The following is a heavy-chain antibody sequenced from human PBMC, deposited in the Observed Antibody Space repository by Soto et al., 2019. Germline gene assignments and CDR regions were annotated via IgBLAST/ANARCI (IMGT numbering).Heavy chain of an antibody. V-gene: IGHV1-69*13. Sequence: SVKVSCKASGGTFSTYAVSWVRQAPGQGLEWMGAIIPMSNTANYAQNFRDRVTFTADESTSTAYMELSSLRSEDTAVYYCAMRGYCISDGCKRGYYSLVVWGQGTTVTFS. CDR3: AMRGYCISDGCKRGYYSLVV. CDR1: GGTFSTYA. D-gene: IGHD2-2*01. J-gene: IGHJ6*02. CDR2: IIPMSNTA.